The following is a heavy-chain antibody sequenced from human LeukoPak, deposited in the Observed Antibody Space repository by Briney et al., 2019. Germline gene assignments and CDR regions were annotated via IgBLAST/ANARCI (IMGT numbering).Heavy chain of an antibody. CDR1: GYTFTSYD. CDR3: ARGGVRGVVVPAAIRGSPPDY. Sequence: ASVKVSCKASGYTFTSYDINWVRQATGQGLEWMGWMNPNRGNTGYAQKFQGRVTMHRNTSISTAYMELSSLMYEDTAVYYCARGGVRGVVVPAAIRGSPPDYWGQGTLVTVSS. CDR2: MNPNRGNT. J-gene: IGHJ4*02. V-gene: IGHV1-8*01. D-gene: IGHD2-2*01.